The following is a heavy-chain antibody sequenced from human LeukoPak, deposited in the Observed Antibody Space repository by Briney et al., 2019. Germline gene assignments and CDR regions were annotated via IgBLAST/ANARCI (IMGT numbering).Heavy chain of an antibody. D-gene: IGHD3-22*01. V-gene: IGHV3-53*04. CDR2: IYSGGST. J-gene: IGHJ4*02. CDR1: GFTVSSNY. CDR3: ARAQKGDYYDSSGYNALDY. Sequence: GPLRLSCAASGFTVSSNYMSWVRQAPGKGLEWVSVIYSGGSTYYADSVKGRFTISRHNSKNTLYLQMNSLRAEDTAVYYCARAQKGDYYDSSGYNALDYWGQGTLVTVSS.